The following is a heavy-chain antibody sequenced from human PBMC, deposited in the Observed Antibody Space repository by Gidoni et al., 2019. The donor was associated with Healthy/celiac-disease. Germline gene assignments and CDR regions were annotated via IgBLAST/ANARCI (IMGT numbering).Heavy chain of an antibody. CDR1: GYSLTSYA. Sequence: QVQLVQSGAEVKKPGASVTVSCKASGYSLTSYAMHWVRQAPGQRLEWMGWINAGNGDTKYSQKIQGRVTIAKDTSASTAYMELSSLRSEDTAVYYCARGDYGDSNFQSMDVWGQGTTVTVSS. CDR3: ARGDYGDSNFQSMDV. V-gene: IGHV1-3*01. D-gene: IGHD4-17*01. J-gene: IGHJ6*02. CDR2: INAGNGDT.